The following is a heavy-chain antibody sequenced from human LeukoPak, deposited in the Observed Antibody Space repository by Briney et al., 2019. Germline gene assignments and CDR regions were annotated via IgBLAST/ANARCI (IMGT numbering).Heavy chain of an antibody. J-gene: IGHJ1*01. D-gene: IGHD4-17*01. Sequence: GGSLRLSCAASGFTFSSYEMNWVRQAPGKGLEWVSYISSSGRTIYYADSVKGRFTISRDNAKNALYLQTNSLRAEDTAVYYCASQDYGDYGPAEYFQHGGQGTLVTVSS. CDR1: GFTFSSYE. CDR3: ASQDYGDYGPAEYFQH. CDR2: ISSSGRTI. V-gene: IGHV3-48*03.